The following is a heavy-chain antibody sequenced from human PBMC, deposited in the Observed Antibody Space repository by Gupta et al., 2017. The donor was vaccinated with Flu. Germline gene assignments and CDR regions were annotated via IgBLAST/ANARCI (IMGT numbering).Heavy chain of an antibody. CDR2: ISSSAVT. V-gene: IGHV3-48*03. J-gene: IGHJ4*02. CDR1: GFTFSSYE. CDR3: ARGHWDS. Sequence: EVQLVESGGGLVQPGGSLRLSCAASGFTFSSYEMNWVRLAPGKGLEWVSYISSSAVTYYTDSVKGRFTISRDNAKNSVYLQMNSLRAEDTAFYYCARGHWDSWGQGTLVTVSS.